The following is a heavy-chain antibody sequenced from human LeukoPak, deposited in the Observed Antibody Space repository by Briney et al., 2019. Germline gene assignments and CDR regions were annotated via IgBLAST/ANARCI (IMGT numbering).Heavy chain of an antibody. CDR2: LRSDGSHK. V-gene: IGHV3-30*02. J-gene: IGHJ5*02. Sequence: GGSLRLSCAASGFIFSSYGMHWVRQAPGKGLEWVAFLRSDGSHKCYADSVKGRFTISRDNSKNTMYLQMNSLRVEDTAMYYCGRDVGPWGQGTLVTVSS. CDR3: GRDVGP. CDR1: GFIFSSYG.